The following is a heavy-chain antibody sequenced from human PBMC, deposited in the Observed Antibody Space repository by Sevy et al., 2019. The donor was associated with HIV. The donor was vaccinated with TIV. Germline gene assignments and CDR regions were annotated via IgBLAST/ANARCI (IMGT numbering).Heavy chain of an antibody. CDR1: GFTFSTYG. V-gene: IGHV3-30*02. J-gene: IGHJ6*02. CDR2: MRFDGTIK. CDR3: AKVLHIVVVPAAIDYYYGMDV. Sequence: GGSLRLSCAASGFTFSTYGMHWVRQAPGRGLEWVAFMRFDGTIKYHTDSVKGRFTISRDNSKNTLYLQMNSLKTEDTAVYFCAKVLHIVVVPAAIDYYYGMDVWGQGTTVIVSS. D-gene: IGHD2-2*01.